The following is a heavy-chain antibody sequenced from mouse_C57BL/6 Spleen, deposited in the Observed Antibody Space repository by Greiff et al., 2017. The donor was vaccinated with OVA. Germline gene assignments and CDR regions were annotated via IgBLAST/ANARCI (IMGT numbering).Heavy chain of an antibody. J-gene: IGHJ2*01. Sequence: EVQLMESGPELVKPGASVKISCKASGYSFTDYNMNWVKQSHGKSLEWIGEINPNYGTTSYNQKFKGKATLTVDQSSSTAYMQLNSLTSDDSAVYYCARGDGYYDFDYWGQGTTLTVSS. D-gene: IGHD2-3*01. CDR1: GYSFTDYN. CDR3: ARGDGYYDFDY. CDR2: INPNYGTT. V-gene: IGHV1-39*01.